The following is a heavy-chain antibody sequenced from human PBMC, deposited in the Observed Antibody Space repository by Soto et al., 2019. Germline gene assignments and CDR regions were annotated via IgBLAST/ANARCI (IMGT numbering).Heavy chain of an antibody. D-gene: IGHD6-13*01. V-gene: IGHV4-34*01. CDR3: ARGPRGNHSSSWYSPFDY. CDR1: GGSFSGYY. Sequence: QVQLQQWGAGLLKPSETLSLTCAVYGGSFSGYYWSWIRQPPGKGLEWSGEINHSGSTNYNPSLKSRVTISVDTSKNKFSLKLSSVTAADTAVYYCARGPRGNHSSSWYSPFDYWGQGTLVTVSS. CDR2: INHSGST. J-gene: IGHJ4*02.